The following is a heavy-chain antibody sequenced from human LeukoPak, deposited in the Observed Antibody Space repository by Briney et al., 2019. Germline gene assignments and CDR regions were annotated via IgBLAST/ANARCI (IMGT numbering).Heavy chain of an antibody. CDR2: IYYSGST. V-gene: IGHV4-31*03. CDR3: ARWGGSYPYYFDY. J-gene: IGHJ4*02. D-gene: IGHD1-26*01. Sequence: PSETLSLTCTVSGGSISSGGYYWSWIRQHPGKGLEWIGYIYYSGSTYYNPSLKSRVTISVDTSKNQFSLKLSSVTAADTAVYYCARWGGSYPYYFDYWGQGTLVTVSS. CDR1: GGSISSGGYY.